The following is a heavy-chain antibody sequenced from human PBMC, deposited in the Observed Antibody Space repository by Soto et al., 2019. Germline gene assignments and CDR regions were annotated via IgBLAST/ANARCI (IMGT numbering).Heavy chain of an antibody. CDR1: GFTFGDYA. CDR3: TGSYYRLRYYYGMDV. V-gene: IGHV3-49*04. Sequence: GGSLRLSCAASGFTFGDYAMSWVRQAPGKGLEWVGFIRSKAYGGTTEYAASVKGRFTISRDDSKSIAYLQMNSLKTEDTAVYYCTGSYYRLRYYYGMDVWGQGTTVTVSS. D-gene: IGHD1-26*01. J-gene: IGHJ6*02. CDR2: IRSKAYGGTT.